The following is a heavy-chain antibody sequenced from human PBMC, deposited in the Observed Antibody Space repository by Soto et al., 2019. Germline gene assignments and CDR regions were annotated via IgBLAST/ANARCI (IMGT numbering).Heavy chain of an antibody. CDR3: TTDSYSSIIVVRFDY. CDR1: GFTFSNAW. V-gene: IGHV3-15*07. J-gene: IGHJ4*01. D-gene: IGHD3-22*01. CDR2: IKSKTDGGTP. Sequence: GGSLRLSCAASGFTFSNAWINWVRQAPGKGLEWVGRIKSKTDGGTPDYAAPVKGRFAISRDDSKNMVYLQMNSLKTEDTGLYYCTTDSYSSIIVVRFDYWGHGTLVTVSS.